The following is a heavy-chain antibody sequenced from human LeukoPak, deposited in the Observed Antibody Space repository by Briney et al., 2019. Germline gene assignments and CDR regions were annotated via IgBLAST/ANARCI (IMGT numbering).Heavy chain of an antibody. D-gene: IGHD3-22*01. J-gene: IGHJ5*02. CDR3: ARDHLPYYYDSSGYSFDP. CDR1: GFTFSSYA. CDR2: ISYDGSNK. Sequence: PGGSLRLPCAASGFTFSSYAMHWVRQAPGKGLEWVAVISYDGSNKYYADSVKGRFTISRDNSKNTLYLQMNSLRAEDTAVYYCARDHLPYYYDSSGYSFDPWGQGTLVTVSS. V-gene: IGHV3-30-3*01.